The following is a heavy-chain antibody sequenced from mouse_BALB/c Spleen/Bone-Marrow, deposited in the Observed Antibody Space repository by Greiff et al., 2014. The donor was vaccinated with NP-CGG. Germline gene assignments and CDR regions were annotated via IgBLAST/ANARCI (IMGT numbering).Heavy chain of an antibody. Sequence: DVQLQESGAALVKPGASVKLSCTASGFNIKDTYMHWVKQRPEQGLEWIGRIDPANGNTKYDPKFQGKATITADTSSNTAYLQLSNLTSEDTAVYYCANYYYGSHFDYWGQGTTLTVSS. CDR3: ANYYYGSHFDY. CDR1: GFNIKDTY. V-gene: IGHV14-3*02. CDR2: IDPANGNT. J-gene: IGHJ2*01. D-gene: IGHD1-1*01.